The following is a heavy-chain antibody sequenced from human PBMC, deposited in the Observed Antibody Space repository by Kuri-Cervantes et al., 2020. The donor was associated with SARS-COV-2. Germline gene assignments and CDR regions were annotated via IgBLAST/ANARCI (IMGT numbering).Heavy chain of an antibody. Sequence: KVSCKGSGYTFPTHWIGWVRQVPGKGLEWMGIIFPYDSDTTYSPSFQGQVTTSADKSISTTYLHWRSLKASDTAMYYCARRIAVAGTSGARFDYWGQGTLVTVSS. V-gene: IGHV5-51*01. J-gene: IGHJ4*02. D-gene: IGHD6-19*01. CDR3: ARRIAVAGTSGARFDY. CDR1: GYTFPTHW. CDR2: IFPYDSDT.